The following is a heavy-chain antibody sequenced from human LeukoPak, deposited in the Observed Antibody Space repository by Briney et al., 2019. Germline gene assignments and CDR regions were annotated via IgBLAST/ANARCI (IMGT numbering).Heavy chain of an antibody. CDR2: ISWNSVSI. J-gene: IGHJ6*02. CDR1: GFTFDDYA. V-gene: IGHV3-9*01. CDR3: AKDSTAAVAGMDV. D-gene: IGHD6-13*01. Sequence: PGGSLRLSCAASGFTFDDYAMHWVRHAPGKGLEWVSGISWNSVSIGYADSVKGRFTISRDNAKNSLYLQMNSLRAEDTALYYCAKDSTAAVAGMDVWGQGTTVTVSS.